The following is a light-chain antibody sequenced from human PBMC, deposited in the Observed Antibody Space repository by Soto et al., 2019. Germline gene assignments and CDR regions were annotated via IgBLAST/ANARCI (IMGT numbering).Light chain of an antibody. Sequence: QSVLTQTPSVSGAPGQRVTISCTGSSSNIGADYDVHWYQQLPGTAPKLLIYGNSNRPSGVPDRFSGSKSGTSASLAITGLQAEDEADYYCPSYDSSLSRVFGGGTKLTVL. V-gene: IGLV1-40*01. J-gene: IGLJ2*01. CDR2: GNS. CDR1: SSNIGADYD. CDR3: PSYDSSLSRV.